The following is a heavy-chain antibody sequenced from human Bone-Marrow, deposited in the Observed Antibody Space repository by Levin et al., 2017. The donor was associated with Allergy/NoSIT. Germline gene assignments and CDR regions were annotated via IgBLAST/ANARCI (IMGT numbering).Heavy chain of an antibody. Sequence: GGSLRLSCAASGFTFSDYGMHWVRQAPGKGLEWVAVMWSNGNNDFYADSVRGRFTISRDNSKNTLYLQMNSLRAEDRAVYFCARDGPDPQCSGGSCYSRYYYGMDVWGQGTTVTVSS. J-gene: IGHJ6*02. V-gene: IGHV3-33*01. D-gene: IGHD2-15*01. CDR1: GFTFSDYG. CDR2: MWSNGNND. CDR3: ARDGPDPQCSGGSCYSRYYYGMDV.